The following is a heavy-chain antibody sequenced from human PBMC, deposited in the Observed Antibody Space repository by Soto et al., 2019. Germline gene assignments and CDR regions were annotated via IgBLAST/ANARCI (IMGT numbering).Heavy chain of an antibody. D-gene: IGHD3-22*01. Sequence: ASVKVSCKASGYSFTSYGISWVRQAPGQGLEWMGWINAGNGNTKYSQKFQGRVTITRDTSASTAYMELSSLRSEDTAVYYCARDLAPRYYYDSSGYSGLLDYWGQGTLVTVSS. CDR1: GYSFTSYG. J-gene: IGHJ4*02. V-gene: IGHV1-3*01. CDR3: ARDLAPRYYYDSSGYSGLLDY. CDR2: INAGNGNT.